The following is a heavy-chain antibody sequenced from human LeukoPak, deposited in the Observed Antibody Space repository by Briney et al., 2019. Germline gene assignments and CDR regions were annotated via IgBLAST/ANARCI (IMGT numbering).Heavy chain of an antibody. J-gene: IGHJ4*02. V-gene: IGHV3-30*03. Sequence: GGSLRLSCAASGFTFISYDMHWVRQAPGKGLEWVAVISYDGSNKYYADSVKGRFTISRDNSKNTLYLQMNSLRAEDTAVYYCARGGQQLYYFDYWGQGTLVTVSS. CDR1: GFTFISYD. CDR2: ISYDGSNK. D-gene: IGHD6-13*01. CDR3: ARGGQQLYYFDY.